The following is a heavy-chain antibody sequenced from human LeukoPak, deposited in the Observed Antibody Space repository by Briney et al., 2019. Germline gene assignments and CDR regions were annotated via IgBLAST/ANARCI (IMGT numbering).Heavy chain of an antibody. CDR3: AKESNTVTTIYYYYYGMDV. V-gene: IGHV3-23*01. D-gene: IGHD4-17*01. J-gene: IGHJ6*02. CDR2: ISGSGGST. CDR1: GFTFSSCA. Sequence: GGSLRLSRAASGFTFSSCAMSWVRQAPGKGLEWVSAISGSGGSTYYADSVKGRFTISRDNSKNTLYLQMNSLRAEDTAVYYCAKESNTVTTIYYYYYGMDVWGQGTTVTVSS.